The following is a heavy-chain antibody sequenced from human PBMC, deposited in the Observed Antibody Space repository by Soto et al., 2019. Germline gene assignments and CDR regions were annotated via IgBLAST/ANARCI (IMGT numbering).Heavy chain of an antibody. CDR1: GFTFSSYA. J-gene: IGHJ4*02. CDR3: AKGGTMVRGVIIIPSPLDY. CDR2: ISGSGGST. V-gene: IGHV3-23*01. D-gene: IGHD3-10*01. Sequence: EVQLLESGGGLVQPGGSLRLSCAASGFTFSSYAMSWVRQAPGKGLEWVSAISGSGGSTYYADSVKGRFTISRDNSKNTLYLQTNSLRAEETAVYYCAKGGTMVRGVIIIPSPLDYWGQGTLVTVSS.